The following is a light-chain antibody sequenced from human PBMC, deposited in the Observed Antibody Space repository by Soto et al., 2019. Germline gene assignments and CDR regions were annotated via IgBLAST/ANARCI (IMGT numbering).Light chain of an antibody. J-gene: IGLJ1*01. Sequence: QSALTQPPSASGSPGQSVTVSCTGTSSDIGGCYYVSWYQQHPGKAPKLIIYEVTKRPSGVPDRFSGSKSGNTASLTVSGLQAEDEADYYCSSYAGSNNFVFGAGTKLTVL. CDR3: SSYAGSNNFV. CDR2: EVT. CDR1: SSDIGGCYY. V-gene: IGLV2-8*01.